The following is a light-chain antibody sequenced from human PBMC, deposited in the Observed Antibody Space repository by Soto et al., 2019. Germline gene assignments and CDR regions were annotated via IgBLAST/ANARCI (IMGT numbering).Light chain of an antibody. CDR3: SSYTTTTTLEV. V-gene: IGLV1-47*02. CDR1: SSNIGTYY. J-gene: IGLJ1*01. Sequence: QSVLTQPPSASGTPGQRVTISCSGSSSNIGTYYIYWYQQLPGTAPKLLISSNDQRPSGVPDRFSGSKSGTSASLAISGLQGEDEADYYCSSYTTTTTLEVFGTGTKVTVL. CDR2: SND.